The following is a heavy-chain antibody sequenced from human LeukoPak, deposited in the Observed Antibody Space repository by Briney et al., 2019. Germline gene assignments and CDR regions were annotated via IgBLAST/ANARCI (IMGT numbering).Heavy chain of an antibody. CDR2: VSSSGSPV. CDR1: GFTFSDYY. Sequence: GGSLRLFCAASGFTFSDYYMSWIRQAPGKGLEWISYVSSSGSPVSYADSVKGRFTISRDNAKNSLYLQMNSLRAEDTAVYYCARLRYYYDSSGYYHWGQGTLVTVSS. CDR3: ARLRYYYDSSGYYH. J-gene: IGHJ5*02. D-gene: IGHD3-22*01. V-gene: IGHV3-11*01.